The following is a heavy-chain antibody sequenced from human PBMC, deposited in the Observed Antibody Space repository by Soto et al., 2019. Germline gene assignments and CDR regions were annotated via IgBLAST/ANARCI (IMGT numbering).Heavy chain of an antibody. CDR2: INHSGST. D-gene: IGHD6-13*01. J-gene: IGHJ4*02. V-gene: IGHV4-34*01. Sequence: QVQLQQWGAGLLKPSETLSLTCAVYGGSFSGYYWSWIRQPPGKGLEWIGEINHSGSTNYNPSLKRRVTRSVDPSKNQFSLKLSSVTAADTAVYYCARARAAGRPHLDYWGQGTLVTVSS. CDR3: ARARAAGRPHLDY. CDR1: GGSFSGYY.